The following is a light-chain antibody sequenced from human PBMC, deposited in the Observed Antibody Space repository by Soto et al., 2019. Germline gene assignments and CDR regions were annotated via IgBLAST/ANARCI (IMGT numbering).Light chain of an antibody. CDR1: QSVRSSY. CDR2: DAS. Sequence: EIVLTESPGTVSLSRGERATLSCRSSQSVRSSYFAWYQQKPGQAPRLLIYDASSRATGIPDRFSGSGSGTDFTLTISRLEPEDFAVYYCQQYNKWPITFGQGTRLEIK. CDR3: QQYNKWPIT. J-gene: IGKJ5*01. V-gene: IGKV3-20*01.